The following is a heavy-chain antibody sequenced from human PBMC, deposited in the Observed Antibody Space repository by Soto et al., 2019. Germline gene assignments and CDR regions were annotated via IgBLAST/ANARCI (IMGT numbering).Heavy chain of an antibody. V-gene: IGHV3-74*01. J-gene: IGHJ4*02. CDR1: GFTSSSYW. CDR3: ARGPGTPHSYGYWYYFDY. Sequence: GGSLRLSCAASGFTSSSYWMHWVRQAPGKGLVWVSRINSDGSITSYADSVKGRFTISRDNAKNTLYLQMNSLRAEDTAVYHCARGPGTPHSYGYWYYFDYWGQGTLVTVSS. D-gene: IGHD5-18*01. CDR2: INSDGSIT.